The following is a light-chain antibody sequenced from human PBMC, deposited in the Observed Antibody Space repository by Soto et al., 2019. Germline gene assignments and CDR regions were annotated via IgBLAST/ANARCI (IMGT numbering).Light chain of an antibody. CDR2: DVS. Sequence: QSALTQPASVSGSPGQSITISCTGTSSDVGGYNYVSWFQQHPGKAPKLMIYDVSSRPSGVSNRFSGSKSGNTASLTISGLQAEDVADYYCSSYTTSSTGVFGGGTKLTVL. V-gene: IGLV2-14*01. CDR3: SSYTTSSTGV. CDR1: SSDVGGYNY. J-gene: IGLJ3*02.